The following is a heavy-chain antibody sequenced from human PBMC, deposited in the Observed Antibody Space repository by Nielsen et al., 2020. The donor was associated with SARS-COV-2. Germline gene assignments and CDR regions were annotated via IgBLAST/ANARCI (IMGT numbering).Heavy chain of an antibody. D-gene: IGHD1-1*01. Sequence: GGSLRLSCAASGFAFSRYVMHWVRQAPGKGLEWVALISYDGSHDYYTDSVKGRFTISRDNSKDTVYLQMNSLRPDDTALYYCTRGRDAYNWDSPFHGMDVWGQGTTVTVSS. CDR3: TRGRDAYNWDSPFHGMDV. J-gene: IGHJ6*02. CDR2: ISYDGSHD. V-gene: IGHV3-30*04. CDR1: GFAFSRYV.